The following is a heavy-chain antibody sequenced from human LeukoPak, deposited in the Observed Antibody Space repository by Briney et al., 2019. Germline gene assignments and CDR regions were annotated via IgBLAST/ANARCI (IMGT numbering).Heavy chain of an antibody. CDR3: ARDSGTFDAFDI. CDR1: GFTVSSNY. V-gene: IGHV3-53*01. J-gene: IGHJ3*02. CDR2: TYSGGST. Sequence: GGSLRLSCAASGFTVSSNYMSWVRQAPGKGLEWVSVTYSGGSTYYADSVKGRFTISRDNSKNTLYLQMNSLRAEDTAVYYCARDSGTFDAFDIWGQGTMVTVSS.